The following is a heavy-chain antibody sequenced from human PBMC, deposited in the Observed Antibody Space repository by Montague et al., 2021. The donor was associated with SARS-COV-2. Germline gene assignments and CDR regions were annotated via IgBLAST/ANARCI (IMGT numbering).Heavy chain of an antibody. CDR3: ARDRDWDDWCGMDV. J-gene: IGHJ6*02. D-gene: IGHD2-21*01. Sequence: SLSLSCAASGFIFSSYEMNWVRQAPGKGLEWISYISSSGGGSTKXYTDSVKGRFTISRDNAKNSLYLQMNSLRVEDTAIYYCARDRDWDDWCGMDVWGQGTTVTVSS. CDR1: GFIFSSYE. V-gene: IGHV3-48*03. CDR2: ISSSGGGSTK.